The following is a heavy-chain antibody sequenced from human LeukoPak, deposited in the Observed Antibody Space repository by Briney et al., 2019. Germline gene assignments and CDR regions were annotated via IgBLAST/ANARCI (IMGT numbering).Heavy chain of an antibody. CDR3: ARDSSSRWDGPFDY. D-gene: IGHD6-19*01. Sequence: GRSLRLSCAASGFTFSSYGMHWVRQAPGKGLEWVAVIWYDGSNKYYADSVKGRFTISRDNSKNTLYLQMNSLRAEDTAVYYCARDSSSRWDGPFDYWGQGTLVTVSS. CDR2: IWYDGSNK. CDR1: GFTFSSYG. J-gene: IGHJ4*02. V-gene: IGHV3-33*01.